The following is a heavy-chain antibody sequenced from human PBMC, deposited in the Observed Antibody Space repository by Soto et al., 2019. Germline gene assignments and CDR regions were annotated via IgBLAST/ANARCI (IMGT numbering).Heavy chain of an antibody. CDR3: ARLPPRITMVRGVISGAFDI. Sequence: PGESLKISCKGSGYSFTSYWIGWVRQMPGKGLELMGIIYPGDSDTRYSPSFQGQVTISADKSISTAYLQWSSLKASDTAMYYCARLPPRITMVRGVISGAFDIWGQGTMVTVSS. D-gene: IGHD3-10*01. CDR2: IYPGDSDT. V-gene: IGHV5-51*01. CDR1: GYSFTSYW. J-gene: IGHJ3*02.